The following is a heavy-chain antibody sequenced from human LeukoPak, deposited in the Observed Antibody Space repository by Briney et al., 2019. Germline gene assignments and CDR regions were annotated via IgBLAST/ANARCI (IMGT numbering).Heavy chain of an antibody. D-gene: IGHD3-22*01. J-gene: IGHJ4*02. CDR2: ISSSSTI. CDR3: ARDEYSYYYDSSGVFDY. CDR1: GFTFSSYS. V-gene: IGHV3-48*01. Sequence: GGSLRLSCAASGFTFSSYSMNWVRQAPGKGLEWVSYISSSSTIYYADSVKGRFTISRDNAKNSLYLQMNSLRAEDTAVYYCARDEYSYYYDSSGVFDYWGQGTLVTVSS.